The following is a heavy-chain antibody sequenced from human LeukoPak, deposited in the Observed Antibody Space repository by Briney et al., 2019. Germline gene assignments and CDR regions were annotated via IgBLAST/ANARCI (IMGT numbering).Heavy chain of an antibody. CDR2: IYYTGAT. Sequence: SETLSLTCTVSGGSIGSNYWTWIRQPPGKGLEYIGYIYYTGATNYNPSLKSRVTISVDTSRNQFSLKMTSVTAADTAVYFCAKYGNSGWVIDNWGQGTLVTVSS. V-gene: IGHV4-59*08. CDR1: GGSIGSNY. D-gene: IGHD6-19*01. J-gene: IGHJ4*02. CDR3: AKYGNSGWVIDN.